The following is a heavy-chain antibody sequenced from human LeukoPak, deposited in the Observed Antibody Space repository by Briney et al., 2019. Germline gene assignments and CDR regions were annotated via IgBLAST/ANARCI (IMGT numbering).Heavy chain of an antibody. CDR1: GGTFSSYA. J-gene: IGHJ5*02. V-gene: IGHV1-69*13. CDR3: ASGGYSYGVIRNWFDP. CDR2: IIPIFGTA. Sequence: GASVKVSCKASGGTFSSYAISWVRQAPGQGLEWMGGIIPIFGTANYVQKFQGRVTITADESTSTAYMELSSLRSEDTAVYYCASGGYSYGVIRNWFDPWGQGTLVTVSS. D-gene: IGHD5-18*01.